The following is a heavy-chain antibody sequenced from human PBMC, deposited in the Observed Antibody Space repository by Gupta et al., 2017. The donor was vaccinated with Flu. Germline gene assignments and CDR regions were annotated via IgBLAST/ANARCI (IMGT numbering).Heavy chain of an antibody. CDR3: ARERYWGFDY. Sequence: EVQLVESGGGLVQPGGSLRLSCAASGFTFSSYEMNWVRQAPGKGLEWVSYISSSGSTIYDADSVKGRFTTSRDNAKNSLYLQMNSLRAEDTAVYDGARERYWGFDYGGQGTLVTVSS. CDR2: ISSSGSTI. CDR1: GFTFSSYE. J-gene: IGHJ4*02. D-gene: IGHD7-27*01. V-gene: IGHV3-48*03.